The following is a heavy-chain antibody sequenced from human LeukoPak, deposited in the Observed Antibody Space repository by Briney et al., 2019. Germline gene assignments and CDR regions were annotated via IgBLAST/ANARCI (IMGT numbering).Heavy chain of an antibody. D-gene: IGHD6-19*01. CDR2: ISSSGSTI. J-gene: IGHJ4*02. CDR3: ARAPYSSGWYGKGYYFDY. V-gene: IGHV3-11*04. Sequence: GGSLRLSCAASGFTFSDYYMSWIRQAPGKGREWVSYISSSGSTIYYADSVKGRFTISRDNAKNSLYLQMNSLRAEDTAVYYCARAPYSSGWYGKGYYFDYWGQGTLVTVSS. CDR1: GFTFSDYY.